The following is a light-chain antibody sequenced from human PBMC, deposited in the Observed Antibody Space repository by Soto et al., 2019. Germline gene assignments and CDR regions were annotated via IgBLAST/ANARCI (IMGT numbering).Light chain of an antibody. CDR1: QSVSSY. CDR3: QQRSNWPRWPT. J-gene: IGKJ5*01. Sequence: EIVLTQSPATLSLSPGERATLSCRASQSVSSYLAWYQQKPGQAPRLLIYDASNRATGIPARFSGSGSGTDFTLTISSLEPEDFAVYYCQQRSNWPRWPTFGQGTRLEIK. CDR2: DAS. V-gene: IGKV3-11*01.